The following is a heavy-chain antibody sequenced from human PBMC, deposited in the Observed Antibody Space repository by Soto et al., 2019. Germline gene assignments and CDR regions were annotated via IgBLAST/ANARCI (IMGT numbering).Heavy chain of an antibody. V-gene: IGHV4-34*01. CDR3: ARGRTYYAP. J-gene: IGHJ5*02. D-gene: IGHD3-3*01. CDR1: GGSFSGYY. Sequence: PSETLSLTCAVYGGSFSGYYWTWIRQPPGTGLEWIGEINHSGSTYYNPSLKSRVSISIDTSKNQFSLKLTSVTAADTAVYFCARGRTYYAPWGRGTLVTVSS. CDR2: INHSGST.